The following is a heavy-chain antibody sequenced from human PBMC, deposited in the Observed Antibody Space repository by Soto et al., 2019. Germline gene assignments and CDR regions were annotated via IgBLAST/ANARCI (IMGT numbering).Heavy chain of an antibody. CDR2: MNSNSGNT. V-gene: IGHV1-8*01. Sequence: QVQLVQSGAEVKKPGASVKVSCKASGYTFTSYDINWVRQATGQGLERMGWMNSNSGNTGYAQKFQGRVTMTRNTYISTAYMELSSLRSEDTAVYYCATSYDFWSGYYGYGSFYYWGQGTLVTVSS. D-gene: IGHD3-3*01. CDR1: GYTFTSYD. CDR3: ATSYDFWSGYYGYGSFYY. J-gene: IGHJ4*02.